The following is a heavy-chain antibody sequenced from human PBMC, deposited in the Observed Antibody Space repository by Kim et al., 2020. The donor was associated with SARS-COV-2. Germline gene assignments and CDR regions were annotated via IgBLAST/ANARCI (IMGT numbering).Heavy chain of an antibody. V-gene: IGHV1-18*01. D-gene: IGHD3-22*01. J-gene: IGHJ4*02. Sequence: ASVKVSCKASGYTFTSYGISWVRQAPGQGLEWMGWISAYNGNTNYAQKLQGRVTMTTDTSTSTAYMELRSLRSDDTAVYYCARGGTYYYDSSGYRRSDYFDYWRQGTLVTVSS. CDR2: ISAYNGNT. CDR1: GYTFTSYG. CDR3: ARGGTYYYDSSGYRRSDYFDY.